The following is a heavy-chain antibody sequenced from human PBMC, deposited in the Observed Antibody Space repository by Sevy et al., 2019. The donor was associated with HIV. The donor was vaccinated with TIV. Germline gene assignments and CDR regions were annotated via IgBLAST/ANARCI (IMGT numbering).Heavy chain of an antibody. CDR3: ARAPPYSSGWYGIDY. V-gene: IGHV3-48*01. Sequence: GGSVRLSCAASGFTFSGYSMNWVRQAPGKGVEWVSYISSSSYTIYYADSVKGRFTISRDNAKNSLYLQMNSLRAEDTAVYYCARAPPYSSGWYGIDYWGQGTLVTVSS. CDR2: ISSSSYTI. J-gene: IGHJ4*02. CDR1: GFTFSGYS. D-gene: IGHD6-19*01.